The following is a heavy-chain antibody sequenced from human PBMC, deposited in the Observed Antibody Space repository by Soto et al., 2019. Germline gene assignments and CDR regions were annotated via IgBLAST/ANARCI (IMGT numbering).Heavy chain of an antibody. CDR3: ARDLGYCSSTSCYAKVFDY. D-gene: IGHD2-2*01. CDR1: GFTFSSYS. J-gene: IGHJ4*02. CDR2: ISSSSSYI. V-gene: IGHV3-21*01. Sequence: GGSLRLSCAASGFTFSSYSMNWVRQAPGKGLEWVSSISSSSSYIYYADSVKGRFTISRDNAKNSLYLQTNSLRAEDTAVYYCARDLGYCSSTSCYAKVFDYWGQGTLVTVSS.